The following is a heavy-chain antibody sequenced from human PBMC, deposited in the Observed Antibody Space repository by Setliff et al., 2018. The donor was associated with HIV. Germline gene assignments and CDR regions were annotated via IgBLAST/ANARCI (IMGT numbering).Heavy chain of an antibody. CDR3: AREQVGFGPPRGMDV. V-gene: IGHV1-3*01. CDR1: GYTFSTYA. J-gene: IGHJ6*02. Sequence: EASVKVSCKASGYTFSTYAMHWVRQAPGQRLEWMGWINAGNGKTKYSQKFQGRVTIMRDTSASTAYMELSSLRSEDTAVYYCAREQVGFGPPRGMDVWGRGTTVTVSS. D-gene: IGHD3-10*01. CDR2: INAGNGKT.